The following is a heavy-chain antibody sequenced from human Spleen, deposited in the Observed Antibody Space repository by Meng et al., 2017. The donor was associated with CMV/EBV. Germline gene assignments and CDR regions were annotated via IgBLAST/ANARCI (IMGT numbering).Heavy chain of an antibody. CDR1: GYTFTSYG. CDR3: ARDSTGFRPSTSFDY. CDR2: ISAYNGNT. Sequence: QLGQAGAEVKKPGASVKVSCKASGYTFTSYGISWVRQAPGQGLEWMGWISAYNGNTNYAQKLQGRVTMTTDTSTSTAYMELRSLRSDDTAVYYCARDSTGFRPSTSFDYWGQGTLVTVSS. D-gene: IGHD5-12*01. V-gene: IGHV1-18*01. J-gene: IGHJ4*02.